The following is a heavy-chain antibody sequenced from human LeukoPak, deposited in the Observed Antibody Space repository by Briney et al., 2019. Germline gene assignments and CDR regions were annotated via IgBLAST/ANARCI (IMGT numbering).Heavy chain of an antibody. J-gene: IGHJ4*02. CDR3: ARDPKDFYDTSNYLYFDY. D-gene: IGHD3-22*01. CDR2: IYFSEST. CDR1: GGSISDAAYY. V-gene: IGHV4-31*03. Sequence: SETLSLTCTVSGGSISDAAYYWSWIRQHPGEGLEWIGYIYFSESTSYNPSLKSRVTISLDTSKNQFSLKLSSVTAADTAVYYCARDPKDFYDTSNYLYFDYWGRGTLVTVSS.